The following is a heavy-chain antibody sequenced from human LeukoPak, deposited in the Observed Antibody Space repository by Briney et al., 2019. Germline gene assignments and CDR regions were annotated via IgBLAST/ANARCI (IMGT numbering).Heavy chain of an antibody. J-gene: IGHJ3*02. Sequence: ASGKVSCKASGYTFTDYYMYWVRQAPGQGLEWMGWINPNSGGTNYAQKFQGRVTMTRDTSISTAYMELNRLRSDDTAVYHCARVKIGEIGTTLDIWGQGTMVTVSS. V-gene: IGHV1-2*02. CDR1: GYTFTDYY. CDR3: ARVKIGEIGTTLDI. D-gene: IGHD1-1*01. CDR2: INPNSGGT.